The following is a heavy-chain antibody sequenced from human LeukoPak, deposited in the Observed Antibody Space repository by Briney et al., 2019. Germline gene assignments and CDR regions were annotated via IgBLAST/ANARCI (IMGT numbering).Heavy chain of an antibody. J-gene: IGHJ3*02. Sequence: GGSLRLSCAASGFTFSSYSMNWVRQAPGKGLEWVSRINPDDESTSYADSVRGRFTISRDNAKNTLYLQMNSLRAEDTAVYYCARVTYYYDSSGYPRAFDIWGQGTMVTVSS. D-gene: IGHD3-22*01. CDR1: GFTFSSYS. CDR2: INPDDEST. V-gene: IGHV3-74*01. CDR3: ARVTYYYDSSGYPRAFDI.